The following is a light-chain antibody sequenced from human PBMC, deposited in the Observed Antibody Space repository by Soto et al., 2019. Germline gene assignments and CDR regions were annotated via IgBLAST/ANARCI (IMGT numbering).Light chain of an antibody. Sequence: QSALTQPASVSGSPGQSTTISCTGTSSDIGGYNYVSWYQQLPGEAPKLIIYDVSDRPSGVSTRFSGSKSGNTASLTISGLQAEDEGDYYCSSFTTRHPYDFGTGTKLTVL. CDR3: SSFTTRHPYD. CDR2: DVS. V-gene: IGLV2-14*01. J-gene: IGLJ1*01. CDR1: SSDIGGYNY.